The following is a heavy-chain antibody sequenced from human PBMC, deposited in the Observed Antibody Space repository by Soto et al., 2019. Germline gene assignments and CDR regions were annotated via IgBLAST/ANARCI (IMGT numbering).Heavy chain of an antibody. CDR3: TTTRPGTNVFDN. D-gene: IGHD6-13*01. V-gene: IGHV3-15*01. Sequence: WGSLRLSCAASGITFSNAWVNGVRQAPGKGLEYIGRIRSKTDGGTTEYAAPVEGRFTISRDDSKNTLYLQMGGLKTEDTAVYYCTTTRPGTNVFDNWGQGTLVTVSS. CDR1: GITFSNAW. CDR2: IRSKTDGGTT. J-gene: IGHJ3*02.